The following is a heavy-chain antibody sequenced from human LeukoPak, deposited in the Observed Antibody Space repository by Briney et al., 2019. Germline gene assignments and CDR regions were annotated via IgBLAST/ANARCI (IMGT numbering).Heavy chain of an antibody. D-gene: IGHD3-16*01. Sequence: SETLSLTCTVSGGSISSYYWSWIRQPAGKGLEWIGRIYTSGSTNYNPSLKSRVTMSVDTSKNQFSLKLSSVTAADTAVYYCARVRYRLAETYIDYWGQGTLVTVSS. CDR3: ARVRYRLAETYIDY. CDR1: GGSISSYY. J-gene: IGHJ4*02. V-gene: IGHV4-4*07. CDR2: IYTSGST.